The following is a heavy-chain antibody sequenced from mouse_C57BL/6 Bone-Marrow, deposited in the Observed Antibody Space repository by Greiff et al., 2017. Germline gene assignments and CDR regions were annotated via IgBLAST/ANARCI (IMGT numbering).Heavy chain of an antibody. CDR3: EREGLSYGYDRVLYAMDY. J-gene: IGHJ4*01. Sequence: VQLQQSGAELVKPGASVKMSCKASGYTFTSYWITWVKQRPGQGLEWIGDIYPGSGSTNDNEKFKSKATLTVDTSSSTAYMQLSSLTSEDSAVYYCEREGLSYGYDRVLYAMDYWGQGTSVTVSA. V-gene: IGHV1-55*01. CDR2: IYPGSGST. D-gene: IGHD2-2*01. CDR1: GYTFTSYW.